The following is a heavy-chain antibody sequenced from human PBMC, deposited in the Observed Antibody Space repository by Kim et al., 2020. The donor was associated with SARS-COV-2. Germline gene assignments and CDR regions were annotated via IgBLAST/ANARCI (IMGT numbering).Heavy chain of an antibody. J-gene: IGHJ5*02. D-gene: IGHD5-18*01. CDR2: INHSGTS. CDR1: GGSFSGYY. V-gene: IGHV4-34*01. Sequence: SETLSLTCAVYGGSFSGYYWSWIRQPPGKGLEWIGEINHSGTSHYNPSLKSRVTISVDTSKNQFSLSLISVTAADTAVYYCARRGYSYGSWGQGTLVTVSS. CDR3: ARRGYSYGS.